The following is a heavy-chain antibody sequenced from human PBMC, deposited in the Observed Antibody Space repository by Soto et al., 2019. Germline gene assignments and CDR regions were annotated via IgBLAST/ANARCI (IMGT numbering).Heavy chain of an antibody. J-gene: IGHJ4*02. V-gene: IGHV6-1*01. CDR3: ARGTADIEVAVFEY. Sequence: SQTLSLPCAISGDSVSNNLASWNWIRQSPSRGLEWLGRTYYRTRWYDDYAVSVRGRLTVSADTSKNQFSLHLNSVTPDDTAVYFCARGTADIEVAVFEYWGQGILVTVSS. D-gene: IGHD6-19*01. CDR1: GDSVSNNLAS. CDR2: TYYRTRWYD.